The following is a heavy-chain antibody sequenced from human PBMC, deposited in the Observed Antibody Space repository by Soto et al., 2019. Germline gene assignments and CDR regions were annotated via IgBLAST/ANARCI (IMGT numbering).Heavy chain of an antibody. V-gene: IGHV4-34*01. Sequence: SETLSLTCAVYDESFSDYCWSWIRQRPGKGLERIGEINHTGSTNYNPPLKSRVTISVDTTKSKFSLRVITVTAADTAVYYCASGLSPPYYFDYWGQGTLVTVSS. CDR2: INHTGST. D-gene: IGHD3-16*02. CDR1: DESFSDYC. CDR3: ASGLSPPYYFDY. J-gene: IGHJ4*02.